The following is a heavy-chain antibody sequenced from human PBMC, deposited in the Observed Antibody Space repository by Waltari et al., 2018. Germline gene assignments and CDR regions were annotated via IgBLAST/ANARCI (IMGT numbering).Heavy chain of an antibody. D-gene: IGHD3-3*01. CDR3: ATQSWSNFEY. V-gene: IGHV3-7*01. Sequence: EVQLVESGGGLVQPGGSLRLSCAASEFTFAYYWVTWVRQAPGKGLEWVAKIKEDGSEKYYVDSVKGRLTISRDNAKNSLYLQMSSLRVEDTAVYYCATQSWSNFEYWGQGTLVTVSS. CDR2: IKEDGSEK. CDR1: EFTFAYYW. J-gene: IGHJ4*02.